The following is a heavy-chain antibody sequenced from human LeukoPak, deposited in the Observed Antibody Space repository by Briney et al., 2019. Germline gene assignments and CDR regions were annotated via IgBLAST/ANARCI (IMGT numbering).Heavy chain of an antibody. Sequence: PGGSLRLSCAASGFTFSSYGMHWVRQAPGKGLEWVAVISYDGSNKYYADSVKGRFTISRDNSKNTLYLQMNGLRAEDTAVYYCAKSIYYGSGSSPYYYYGMDVWGQGTTVTVSS. CDR2: ISYDGSNK. V-gene: IGHV3-30*18. D-gene: IGHD3-10*01. CDR1: GFTFSSYG. J-gene: IGHJ6*02. CDR3: AKSIYYGSGSSPYYYYGMDV.